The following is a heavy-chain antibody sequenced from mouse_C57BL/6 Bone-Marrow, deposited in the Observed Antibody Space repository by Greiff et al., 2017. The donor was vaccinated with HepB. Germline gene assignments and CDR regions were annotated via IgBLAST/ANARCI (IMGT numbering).Heavy chain of an antibody. Sequence: SGAELVRPGASVKLSCTASGFNIKDYYIHWVKQRPEQGLEWIGRIGPEDGDTEYAPKFQGKATMTADTSSNTAYLQLSSLTSEDTAVYYCTYYYGSSFYAMDYWGQGTSVTVSS. V-gene: IGHV14-1*01. CDR3: TYYYGSSFYAMDY. J-gene: IGHJ4*01. CDR2: IGPEDGDT. CDR1: GFNIKDYY. D-gene: IGHD1-1*01.